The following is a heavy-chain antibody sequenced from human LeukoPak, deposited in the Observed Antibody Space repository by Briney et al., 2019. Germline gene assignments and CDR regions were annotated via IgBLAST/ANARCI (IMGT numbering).Heavy chain of an antibody. J-gene: IGHJ4*02. V-gene: IGHV4-38-2*02. CDR1: GYFISTGYY. D-gene: IGHD2-8*01. CDR3: ARDTYCTNGVCYLDY. CDR2: LYHSGST. Sequence: PSETLSLTCAVSGYFISTGYYWGWIRQPPGKGLEWIGSLYHSGSTYYNPSLKSRVTISVDTSKNHFSLKPSSVTAADTAVYYCARDTYCTNGVCYLDYWGQGTLVTVSS.